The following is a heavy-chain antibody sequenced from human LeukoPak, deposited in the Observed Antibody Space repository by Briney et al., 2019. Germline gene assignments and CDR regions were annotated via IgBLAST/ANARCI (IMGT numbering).Heavy chain of an antibody. Sequence: ASVKVSCKASGYTFTSYAMHWVRQAPGQRLKWMGWINAGNGNTKYSQKFQGRVTITRDTSATTAYMELSSLRSEDTAVYYCARGSNVKALNYWGQGTPVTVSS. V-gene: IGHV1-3*01. CDR1: GYTFTSYA. CDR3: ARGSNVKALNY. CDR2: INAGNGNT. J-gene: IGHJ4*02. D-gene: IGHD4/OR15-4a*01.